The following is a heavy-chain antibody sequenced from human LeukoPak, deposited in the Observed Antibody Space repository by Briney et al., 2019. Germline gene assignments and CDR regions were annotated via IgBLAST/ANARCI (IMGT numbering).Heavy chain of an antibody. CDR2: IYYSGST. Sequence: PSETLSLTCTVSGGSISSYYWSWIRQPPGKGLEWSGYIYYSGSTNYNPSLKSRVTISVDTSKNQFSLKLSSVTAADTAVYYCARLRLQNILTGYSRGHYYYYGMDVWGQGTTVTVSS. CDR3: ARLRLQNILTGYSRGHYYYYGMDV. V-gene: IGHV4-59*08. J-gene: IGHJ6*02. CDR1: GGSISSYY. D-gene: IGHD3-9*01.